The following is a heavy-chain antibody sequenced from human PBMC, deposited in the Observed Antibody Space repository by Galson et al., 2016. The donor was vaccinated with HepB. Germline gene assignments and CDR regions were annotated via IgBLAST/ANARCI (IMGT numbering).Heavy chain of an antibody. V-gene: IGHV4-39*01. D-gene: IGHD2-21*01. CDR3: ARNVSRLLGSPHRTARYNFFDP. CDR1: GDHISGSSDY. J-gene: IGHJ5*02. CDR2: VYYSGST. Sequence: ETLSLTCIVSGDHISGSSDYWAWIRQPPGEGLEWLGSVYYSGSTHYHPSFKSRISISVDVSTNQVSLTLRSVTARDTSIYYCARNVSRLLGSPHRTARYNFFDPWGQGTLVTVSP.